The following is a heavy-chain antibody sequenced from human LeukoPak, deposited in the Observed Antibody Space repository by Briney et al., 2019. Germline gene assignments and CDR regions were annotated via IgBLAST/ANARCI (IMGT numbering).Heavy chain of an antibody. CDR3: ARSIVGAVYFDY. D-gene: IGHD1-26*01. J-gene: IGHJ4*02. CDR2: IKQDGSEK. CDR1: GFTFSSYW. Sequence: GGSLRLSCAASGFTFSSYWVSWVRQAPGKGLEWVANIKQDGSEKYYVDSVKGRFTISRDNAKNSLYLQMNSLRAEDTAVYYCARSIVGAVYFDYWGQGTLVTVSS. V-gene: IGHV3-7*01.